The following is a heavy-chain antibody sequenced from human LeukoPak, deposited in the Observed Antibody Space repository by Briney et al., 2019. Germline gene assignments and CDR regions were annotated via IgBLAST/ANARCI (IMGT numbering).Heavy chain of an antibody. CDR1: GFTFSSYS. D-gene: IGHD3-16*01. Sequence: GGSLRLSCAASGFTFSSYSMNWVRQAPGKGLEWVSSISSSSSYIYYADSVKGRFTISRDNSKNTLYLQMNSLRAEDTAVYYCANGDLRSLDYWGQGTLVTVSS. CDR3: ANGDLRSLDY. J-gene: IGHJ4*02. CDR2: ISSSSSYI. V-gene: IGHV3-21*04.